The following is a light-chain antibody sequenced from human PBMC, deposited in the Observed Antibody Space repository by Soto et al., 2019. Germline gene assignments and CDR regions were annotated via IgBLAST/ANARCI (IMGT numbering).Light chain of an antibody. CDR3: AAWDDSLSGFYV. Sequence: QSALTQPRSVSGSPGQSVTISCTGTSSDVGGYNSVSWYQQHPGKAPKLIICDVIKRPSGVPDRFSGSKSGNTASLTISGLRSEDEADYYCAAWDDSLSGFYVFGTGTKLTVL. V-gene: IGLV2-11*01. J-gene: IGLJ1*01. CDR2: DVI. CDR1: SSDVGGYNS.